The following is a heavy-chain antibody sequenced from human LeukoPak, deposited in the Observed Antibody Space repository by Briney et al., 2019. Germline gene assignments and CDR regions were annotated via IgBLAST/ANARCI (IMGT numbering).Heavy chain of an antibody. CDR2: ISGSGDSA. J-gene: IGHJ4*02. CDR1: EFTSLA. CDR3: AKGNSGYYFDY. D-gene: IGHD3-22*01. V-gene: IGHV3-23*01. Sequence: GGSLRLSCVASEFTSLAMTWVRQAPGKGLGWVSAISGSGDSAYYADSVKGRFTISRDNSKNTLYLQMNSLRAEDTAVYYCAKGNSGYYFDYWGQGSLVTVSS.